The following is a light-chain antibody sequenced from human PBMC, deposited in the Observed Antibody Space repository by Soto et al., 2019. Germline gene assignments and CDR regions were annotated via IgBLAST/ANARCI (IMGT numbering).Light chain of an antibody. CDR3: STYTASTTPV. V-gene: IGLV2-14*01. CDR2: EVS. CDR1: SSDIGTYTF. J-gene: IGLJ3*02. Sequence: QSALTQPASVSGSPGQSITLSCTGTSSDIGTYTFVSWYQQHPGKAPKLLIYEVSFRPSGISARFSGSKSGNTASLTISGLQAEDEAHYYCSTYTASTTPVFGGGTQLTVL.